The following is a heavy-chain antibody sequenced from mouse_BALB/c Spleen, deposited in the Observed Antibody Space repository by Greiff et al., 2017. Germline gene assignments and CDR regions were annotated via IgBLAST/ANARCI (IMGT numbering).Heavy chain of an antibody. CDR2: ISSGGSYT. J-gene: IGHJ3*01. CDR1: GFTFSSYG. Sequence: EVQVVESGGDLVKPGGSLKLSCAASGFTFSSYGMSWVRQTPDKRLEWVATISSGGSYTYYPDSVKGRFTISRDNAKNTLYLQMSSLKSEDTAMYYCARQGYDGAWFAYWGQGTLVTVSA. V-gene: IGHV5-6*01. CDR3: ARQGYDGAWFAY. D-gene: IGHD2-2*01.